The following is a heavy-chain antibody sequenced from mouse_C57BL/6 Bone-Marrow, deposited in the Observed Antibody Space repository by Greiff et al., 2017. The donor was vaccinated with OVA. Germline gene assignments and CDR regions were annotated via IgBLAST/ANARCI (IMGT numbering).Heavy chain of an antibody. J-gene: IGHJ1*03. Sequence: EVHLVESGPGMVKPSQSLSLTCTVTGYSITSGYDWHWIRHFPGNKLEWMGYISYSGSTNYNPSLKSRISITHDTSKNHFFLKLNSVTTEDTATYYCAREDYYGSSWYLDVWGTGTTVTVSS. CDR3: AREDYYGSSWYLDV. D-gene: IGHD1-1*01. CDR2: ISYSGST. V-gene: IGHV3-1*01. CDR1: GYSITSGYD.